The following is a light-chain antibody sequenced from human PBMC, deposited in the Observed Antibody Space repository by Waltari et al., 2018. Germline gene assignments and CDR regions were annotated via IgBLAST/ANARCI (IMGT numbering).Light chain of an antibody. V-gene: IGKV3-20*01. Sequence: EIVLTQSPGTLSLSPGETATLSCRARQSVSMNYLSWFQQKPGQTPRLLIYGASMRAAGVPDRFSGGESGTDFTLTITRLEPEDVAVYDCQQFGLITFGGGTKVEIK. CDR3: QQFGLIT. CDR2: GAS. J-gene: IGKJ4*01. CDR1: QSVSMNY.